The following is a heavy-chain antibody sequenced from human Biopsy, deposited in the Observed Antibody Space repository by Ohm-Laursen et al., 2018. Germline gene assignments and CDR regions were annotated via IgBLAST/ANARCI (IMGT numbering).Heavy chain of an antibody. V-gene: IGHV3-33*07. D-gene: IGHD2-2*01. CDR3: ARGGPHVRAGGSAFDY. CDR2: IWYDGTNK. Sequence: SLRLSCAASGFSFSTYGIYWVRQAPGKGLEWVAAIWYDGTNKYYAESVKGRLTISRDNYKNTLYLQMNSLRAEDTAVYFCARGGPHVRAGGSAFDYWGQGTLVTVSS. J-gene: IGHJ4*02. CDR1: GFSFSTYG.